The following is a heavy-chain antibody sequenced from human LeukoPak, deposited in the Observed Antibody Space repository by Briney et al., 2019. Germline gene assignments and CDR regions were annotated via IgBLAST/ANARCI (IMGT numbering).Heavy chain of an antibody. CDR1: GFTFSGYG. J-gene: IGHJ4*02. Sequence: GGSLRLSCAASGFTFSGYGMHWVRQAPGKGLEWVAFIRYDGDNKYYTDSVKGRFTISRDNSKNTLYLQMNSLRAEDTAVYYCAKPHFDSWGQGTLIAVSS. CDR3: AKPHFDS. CDR2: IRYDGDNK. V-gene: IGHV3-30*02.